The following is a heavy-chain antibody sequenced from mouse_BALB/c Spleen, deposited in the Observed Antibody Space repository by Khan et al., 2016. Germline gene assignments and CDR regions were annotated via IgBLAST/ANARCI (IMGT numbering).Heavy chain of an antibody. J-gene: IGHJ4*01. Sequence: QIQLVQSGPELKKPGETVKISCKASGYTFTNCGMNWVKQAPGKGLKWMGWINTYTGEPTYADDFKGRFAISLETSASTAYLQINNLKNEDTATYFCAAYYRDAMDYWGQGTSVTVSS. V-gene: IGHV9-3-1*01. CDR2: INTYTGEP. CDR3: AAYYRDAMDY. D-gene: IGHD2-14*01. CDR1: GYTFTNCG.